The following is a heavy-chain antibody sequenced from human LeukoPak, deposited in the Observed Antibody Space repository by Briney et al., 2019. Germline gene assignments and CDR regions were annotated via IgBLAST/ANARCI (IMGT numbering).Heavy chain of an antibody. D-gene: IGHD1-26*01. Sequence: GASVRVSCKASGYTFTSYDINWVRQATGQGLEWMGWMNPNSGNTGYAQKFQGRVTMTRNTSISTAYMELSSLRSEDTAVYYCARGAPYSGSYLDYWGQGTLVTVSS. CDR1: GYTFTSYD. CDR3: ARGAPYSGSYLDY. V-gene: IGHV1-8*01. CDR2: MNPNSGNT. J-gene: IGHJ4*02.